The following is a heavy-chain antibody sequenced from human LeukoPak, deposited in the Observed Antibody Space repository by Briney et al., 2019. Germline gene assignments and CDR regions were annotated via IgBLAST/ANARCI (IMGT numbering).Heavy chain of an antibody. D-gene: IGHD4-23*01. Sequence: SVKVSCKASGDTFSSYDISWVRQAPGQGLEWIGGITPIFGTPNYAQKFQGKVTITADESTRTAYMELRSLRSEDTAVYYCARGWLAETIMVTPYNYWGQGTLVTVSS. J-gene: IGHJ4*02. CDR3: ARGWLAETIMVTPYNY. CDR1: GDTFSSYD. V-gene: IGHV1-69*13. CDR2: ITPIFGTP.